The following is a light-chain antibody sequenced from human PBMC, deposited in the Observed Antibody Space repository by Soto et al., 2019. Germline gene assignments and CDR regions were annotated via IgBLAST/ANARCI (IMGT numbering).Light chain of an antibody. CDR2: DAS. V-gene: IGKV1-5*01. J-gene: IGKJ1*01. CDR3: QQYNSYKT. CDR1: QSIRSQ. Sequence: DIQMTQSPSTLSASIGDRVTITCRASQSIRSQLAWYQQKPGKAPKVLIYDASSLEIGVPSRFSGSGSGTEFTLTISSLQPDDFATYWCQQYNSYKTFGQGTKVEIK.